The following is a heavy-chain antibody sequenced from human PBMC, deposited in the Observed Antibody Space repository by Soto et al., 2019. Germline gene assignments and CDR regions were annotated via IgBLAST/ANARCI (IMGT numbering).Heavy chain of an antibody. Sequence: QVQLQESGPGLVKPSETLSLTCTVSGGSISRYHWSWIRQPPGKGLEWIGYIYYSGSTNYNPSLKSRVTISVDTSKNQFSLKLSSVTAADTAVYYCARGQLGTRDNWFDPWGQGTLVTVSS. V-gene: IGHV4-59*01. D-gene: IGHD1-1*01. CDR3: ARGQLGTRDNWFDP. J-gene: IGHJ5*02. CDR1: GGSISRYH. CDR2: IYYSGST.